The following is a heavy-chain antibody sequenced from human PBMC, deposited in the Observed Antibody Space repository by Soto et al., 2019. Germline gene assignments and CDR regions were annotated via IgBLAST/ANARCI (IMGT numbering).Heavy chain of an antibody. CDR3: AKDSSWNYVLGAFDF. V-gene: IGHV3-23*01. CDR1: GFTFSSHA. CDR2: VSGSGDNT. Sequence: PGGSLRLSCEASGFTFSSHAMNWVRQAPGKGLEWVSAVSGSGDNTYYADFVEGRFTISRDDSKNTLYLQMSSLRADDTAVYYCAKDSSWNYVLGAFDFWGQGTMVTLSS. D-gene: IGHD1-7*01. J-gene: IGHJ3*01.